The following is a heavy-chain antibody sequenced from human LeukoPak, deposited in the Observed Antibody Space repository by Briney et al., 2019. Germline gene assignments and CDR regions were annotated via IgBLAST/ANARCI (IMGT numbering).Heavy chain of an antibody. V-gene: IGHV3-48*01. CDR2: ISRRSSTI. D-gene: IGHD2-15*01. CDR1: GFIFSTYS. J-gene: IGHJ6*03. Sequence: GGSLRLSCAASGFIFSTYSMNWVRQAPGKGLEWVSYISRRSSTIYYADSVKGRFTISRDNSKNTLYLQMNSLRAEDTAIYYCAKNGDRGAYCTGGTCYPYFYYYMDVWGKGTTVTI. CDR3: AKNGDRGAYCTGGTCYPYFYYYMDV.